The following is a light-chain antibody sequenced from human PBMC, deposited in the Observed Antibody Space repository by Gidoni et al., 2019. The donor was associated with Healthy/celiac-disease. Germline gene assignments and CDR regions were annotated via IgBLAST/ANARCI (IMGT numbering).Light chain of an antibody. CDR1: QSVSSSY. CDR3: QQYGISPLT. V-gene: IGKV3D-20*01. Sequence: EIVLTQSPATLSLSPGDRATLSCGASQSVSSSYLAWYQQKPGLAPRLLIYDASSRATGIPDRFSGSGSGTDFTLTISRLEPEDFAVYYCQQYGISPLTFGGGTKVEIK. CDR2: DAS. J-gene: IGKJ4*01.